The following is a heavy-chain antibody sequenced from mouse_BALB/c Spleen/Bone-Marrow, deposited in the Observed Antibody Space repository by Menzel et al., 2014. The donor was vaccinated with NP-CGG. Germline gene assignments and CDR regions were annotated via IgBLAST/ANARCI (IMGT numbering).Heavy chain of an antibody. CDR3: ARGYDGYYGFAY. Sequence: EVKVVESGGGLVKPGGSLKLSCAASGFTFSSYAMSWVRQTPEKRLEWVASISSGGSTYYPDSVKGRFTISRDNARNILYLQMSSLRSEDTAMYYCARGYDGYYGFAYRGQGTLVTVSA. CDR1: GFTFSSYA. CDR2: ISSGGST. D-gene: IGHD2-3*01. V-gene: IGHV5-6-5*01. J-gene: IGHJ3*01.